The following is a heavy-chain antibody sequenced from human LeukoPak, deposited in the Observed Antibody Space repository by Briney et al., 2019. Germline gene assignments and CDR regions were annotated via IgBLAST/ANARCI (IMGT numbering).Heavy chain of an antibody. D-gene: IGHD3-10*01. CDR2: ISGSGGST. CDR3: AKVLLWFGDAFDI. CDR1: GFTFSSYA. J-gene: IGHJ3*02. V-gene: IGHV3-23*01. Sequence: GGSLRLSCAASGFTFSSYAMSWVRQAPGKGLEWVSAISGSGGSTYYADSVKGRFTISRDNAKNSLYLQMNSLRAEDTALYYCAKVLLWFGDAFDIWGQGTMVTVSS.